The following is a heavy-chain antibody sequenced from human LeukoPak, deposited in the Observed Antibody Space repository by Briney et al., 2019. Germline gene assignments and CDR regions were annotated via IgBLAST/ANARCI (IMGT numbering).Heavy chain of an antibody. J-gene: IGHJ4*02. CDR3: AREGYSSGWYGY. CDR2: IRPSNGNR. V-gene: IGHV1-18*01. D-gene: IGHD6-19*01. Sequence: ASVKVSCRTSGYDFSTYGITWVRQAPGQGLEYMGWIRPSNGNRNYAQKVQDRVTLTTDTSTSTAYMELRSLRSDDTAVYYCAREGYSSGWYGYWGQGTLVTVSS. CDR1: GYDFSTYG.